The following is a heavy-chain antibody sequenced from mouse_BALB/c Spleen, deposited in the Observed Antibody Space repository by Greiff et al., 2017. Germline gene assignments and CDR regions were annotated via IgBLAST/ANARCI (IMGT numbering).Heavy chain of an antibody. CDR2: IYPGTGDT. D-gene: IGHD2-10*02. J-gene: IGHJ2*01. CDR1: GYTFTSYW. CDR3: ARQQYGNYVFDY. Sequence: QVQLQESGAELVKPGASVKMSCKASGYTFTSYWMHWVKQRPGQGLEWIGQIYPGTGDTDYNQKFKGKATLTADKSSSTAYMQLSSLTSEDAAVYFCARQQYGNYVFDYWGQGTTLTVSS. V-gene: IGHV1-7*01.